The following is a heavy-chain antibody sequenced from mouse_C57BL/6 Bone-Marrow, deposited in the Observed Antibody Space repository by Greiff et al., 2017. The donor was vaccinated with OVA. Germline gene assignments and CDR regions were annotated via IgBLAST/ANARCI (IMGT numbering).Heavy chain of an antibody. J-gene: IGHJ4*01. CDR3: ARQGWLLRGRAMDY. CDR1: GFTFSSYG. D-gene: IGHD2-3*01. Sequence: EVQRVESGGDLVKPGGSLKLSCAASGFTFSSYGMSWVRQTPDKRLEWVATISSGGSYTYYPDSVKGRFTISRDNAKNTLYLQMSSLKSEDTAMYYCARQGWLLRGRAMDYWGQGTSVTVSS. CDR2: ISSGGSYT. V-gene: IGHV5-6*01.